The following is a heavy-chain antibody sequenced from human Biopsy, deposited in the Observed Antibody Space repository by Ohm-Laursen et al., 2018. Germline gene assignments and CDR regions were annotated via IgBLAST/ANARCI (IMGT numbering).Heavy chain of an antibody. J-gene: IGHJ3*01. CDR3: TKKTQGEGRGELEAGQS. CDR1: GFRFDNTG. V-gene: IGHV3-9*01. Sequence: SLRLSCSASGFRFDNTGIHLVRQGPGKVLDWVAGISWSSDSITYAKSVTGRFTISRDNGENALYLQMNSLRPEDTAGYYGTKKTQGEGRGELEAGQSWGHGARGTV. CDR2: ISWSSDSI. D-gene: IGHD1-26*01.